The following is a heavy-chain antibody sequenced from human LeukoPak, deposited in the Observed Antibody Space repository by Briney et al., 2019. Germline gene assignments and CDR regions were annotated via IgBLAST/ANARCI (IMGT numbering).Heavy chain of an antibody. V-gene: IGHV1-8*01. Sequence: ASVKVSCKASGYTFTSYDINWVRQAPGQGLEWMGWMNPNSGNTGYAQKFQGRVTTTRNTSISTAYMELSSLRSEDTAVYYCAGGRYYYDSSGLDDAFDIWGQGTMVTVSS. J-gene: IGHJ3*02. CDR1: GYTFTSYD. CDR2: MNPNSGNT. CDR3: AGGRYYYDSSGLDDAFDI. D-gene: IGHD3-22*01.